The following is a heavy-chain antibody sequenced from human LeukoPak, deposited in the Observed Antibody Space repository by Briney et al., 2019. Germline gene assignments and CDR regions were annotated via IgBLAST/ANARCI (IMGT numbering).Heavy chain of an antibody. CDR2: IKPDGSDK. D-gene: IGHD1-26*01. V-gene: IGHV3-7*03. CDR1: GFTFSNYW. Sequence: GGSLRLSCAASGFTFSNYWMSWVRQAPGKGLEWVANIKPDGSDKYYVDSVKGRFTISRDNAKNSLFLQMNSLRVEDTAVYYCTGVSLGANGDYWGQGTLVTVSS. J-gene: IGHJ4*02. CDR3: TGVSLGANGDY.